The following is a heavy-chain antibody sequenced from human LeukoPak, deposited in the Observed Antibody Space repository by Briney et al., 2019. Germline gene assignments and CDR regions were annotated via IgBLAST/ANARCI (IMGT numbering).Heavy chain of an antibody. J-gene: IGHJ4*02. D-gene: IGHD3-22*01. CDR2: ISSSSSYI. Sequence: GGSLRLSCAASGFTFSSYSMNWVRQAPGKGLEWVSSISSSSSYIYYADSVKGRFTISRDNAKNSLYLQMNSLRAEGTAVYYCASDDSSGYYNYWGQGTLVTVSS. V-gene: IGHV3-21*01. CDR1: GFTFSSYS. CDR3: ASDDSSGYYNY.